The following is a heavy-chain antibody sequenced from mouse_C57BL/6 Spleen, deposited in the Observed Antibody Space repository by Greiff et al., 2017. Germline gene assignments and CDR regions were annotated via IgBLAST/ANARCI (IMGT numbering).Heavy chain of an antibody. V-gene: IGHV5-9*01. CDR2: ISGGGGNT. Sequence: EVKLMESGEGLVKPGGSLKLSCAASGFTFSSYAMSWVRQTPEKRLEWVATISGGGGNTYYPDSVKGRFTISRDNAKNTLYLQMSSLRSEDTALYYCARHYYGSSYGYFDVWGTGTTVTVAS. D-gene: IGHD1-1*01. J-gene: IGHJ1*03. CDR3: ARHYYGSSYGYFDV. CDR1: GFTFSSYA.